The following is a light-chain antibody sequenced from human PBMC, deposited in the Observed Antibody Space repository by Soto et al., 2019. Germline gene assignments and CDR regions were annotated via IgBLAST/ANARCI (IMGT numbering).Light chain of an antibody. Sequence: DIQMTQSPSTLSASVGDRVTITCRASQSISSWLAWYQQKPGKAPKLLIYDASSLESGDPSRFSGSGSGTEFTLTISSLQPDDFATYYCQQYNSYHWTFGQGTKLEIK. CDR3: QQYNSYHWT. V-gene: IGKV1-5*01. CDR1: QSISSW. CDR2: DAS. J-gene: IGKJ2*01.